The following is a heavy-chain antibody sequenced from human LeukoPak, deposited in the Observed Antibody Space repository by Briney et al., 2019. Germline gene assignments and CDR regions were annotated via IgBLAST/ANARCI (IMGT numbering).Heavy chain of an antibody. V-gene: IGHV3-30*02. J-gene: IGHJ6*03. D-gene: IGHD3-16*01. CDR1: GFTFSSYG. CDR2: IRYDGRNK. CDR3: AKDGPRRIPYYMDV. Sequence: GGSLRLSCAASGFTFSSYGMHWVRQAPGKGLEWVAFIRYDGRNKYSADSVKGRITISRDNSNNTLYLQMNSLRAEDTAVYYRAKDGPRRIPYYMDVWGKGTTVTISS.